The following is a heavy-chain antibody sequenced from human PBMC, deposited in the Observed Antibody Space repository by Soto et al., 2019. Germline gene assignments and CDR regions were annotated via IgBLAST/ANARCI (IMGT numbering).Heavy chain of an antibody. CDR3: ARLSYYGSGRYPNLYYYYGMDV. J-gene: IGHJ6*02. D-gene: IGHD3-10*01. Sequence: GESLKISCKGSGYSFTSYWISWVRQMPGKGLEWMGRIDPSDSYTNYSPSFQGHVTISADKSISTAYLQWSSLKASDTAMYYCARLSYYGSGRYPNLYYYYGMDVWGQGTTVTVSS. CDR1: GYSFTSYW. V-gene: IGHV5-10-1*01. CDR2: IDPSDSYT.